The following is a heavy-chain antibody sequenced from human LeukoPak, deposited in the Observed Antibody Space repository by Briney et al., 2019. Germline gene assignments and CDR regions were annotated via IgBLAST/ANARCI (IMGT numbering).Heavy chain of an antibody. J-gene: IGHJ4*02. CDR3: AKDQRWIQLWLSGFDY. V-gene: IGHV3-30*18. CDR1: GFNFNNYG. D-gene: IGHD5-18*01. Sequence: PGGSLRLSCAASGFNFNNYGIHWVRQAPGKGLEWVAVISYDGSNKYYADSVKGRFTISRDNSKNTLYLQMNSLRVEDTAVYYCAKDQRWIQLWLSGFDYWGQGALVTVSS. CDR2: ISYDGSNK.